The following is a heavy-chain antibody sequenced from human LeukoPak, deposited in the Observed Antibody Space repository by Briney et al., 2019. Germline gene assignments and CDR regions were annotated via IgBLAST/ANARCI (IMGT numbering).Heavy chain of an antibody. Sequence: GGSLRLSCAASGFTFDDYGFSWVRQAPGKGLEWVRDLNYNGGGTGYADSVKGRFTISRDNAKNSLYLQMNSLRAEDTALYYCAKDTNNQWLVGGYYFDYWGQGTLVTVSS. D-gene: IGHD6-19*01. J-gene: IGHJ4*02. V-gene: IGHV3-20*04. CDR3: AKDTNNQWLVGGYYFDY. CDR1: GFTFDDYG. CDR2: LNYNGGGT.